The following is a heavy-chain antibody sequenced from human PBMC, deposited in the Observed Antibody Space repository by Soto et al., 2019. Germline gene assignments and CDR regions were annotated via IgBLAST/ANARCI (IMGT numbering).Heavy chain of an antibody. Sequence: GGSLRLSCAASGFTFSSYAMSWVRQAPGKGLEWVSAISGSGGSTYYADSVKGRFTISRDNSKNTLYLQMNSLRAEDTAVYYCAKLSDSSVLRVYAIPHFDYWGQGTLVTVSS. V-gene: IGHV3-23*01. CDR1: GFTFSSYA. D-gene: IGHD2-8*01. J-gene: IGHJ4*02. CDR2: ISGSGGST. CDR3: AKLSDSSVLRVYAIPHFDY.